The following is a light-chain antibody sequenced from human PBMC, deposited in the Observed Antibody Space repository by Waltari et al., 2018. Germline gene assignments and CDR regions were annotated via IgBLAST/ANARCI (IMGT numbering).Light chain of an antibody. Sequence: QSALTQPASVSGSPGPSITIPLTRTSSVVGRYDYVSWSQQHPGKAPKFIIYDVSKRPSGVSSLFSGSKSGNTASLTISGLQAEDDADYYCCSYAGSVTVLFGGGTKLTVL. CDR1: SSVVGRYDY. J-gene: IGLJ2*01. CDR2: DVS. V-gene: IGLV2-23*01. CDR3: CSYAGSVTVL.